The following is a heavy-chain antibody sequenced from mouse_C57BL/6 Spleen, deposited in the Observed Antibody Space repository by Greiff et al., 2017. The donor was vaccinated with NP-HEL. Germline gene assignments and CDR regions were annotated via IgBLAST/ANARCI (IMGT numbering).Heavy chain of an antibody. CDR3: ARWLLQEYFDV. V-gene: IGHV1-81*01. Sequence: VQLQQSGAELARPGASVKLSCTASGYTFTSYGISWVKQRPGQGLEWIGEIYPRSGNAYYNEKFKGKATLTADKSSSTAYMELRSLTSEDSAVYFCARWLLQEYFDVWGTGTTVTVSS. J-gene: IGHJ1*03. CDR2: IYPRSGNA. D-gene: IGHD2-3*01. CDR1: GYTFTSYG.